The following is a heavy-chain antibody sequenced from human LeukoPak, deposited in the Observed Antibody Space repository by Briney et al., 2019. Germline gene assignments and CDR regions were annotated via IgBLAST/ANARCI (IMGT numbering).Heavy chain of an antibody. Sequence: SETLSLTCTVSGGSISSSNYYWGSIRQPPGKGLEWIGSIYYSGSTSYNPSLKSRVTISVDTSKNQFSLKLSSVTAADTAVFFCARHSSGHGKFDYWGQGTLVTVSS. CDR2: IYYSGST. J-gene: IGHJ4*02. CDR3: ARHSSGHGKFDY. CDR1: GGSISSSNYY. V-gene: IGHV4-39*01. D-gene: IGHD6-19*01.